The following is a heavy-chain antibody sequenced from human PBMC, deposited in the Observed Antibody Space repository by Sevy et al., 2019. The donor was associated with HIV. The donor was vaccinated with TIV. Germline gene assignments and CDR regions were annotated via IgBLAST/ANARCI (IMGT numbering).Heavy chain of an antibody. CDR3: ARRGYDSSGYPQYYFDY. CDR2: IYPGDSDI. D-gene: IGHD3-22*01. Sequence: GESLKISCKGSGYRFTSYWIGWVRQMPGKGLEWMGNIYPGDSDIRYSPSFQGQVTISADKSINTAYLQWSSLKASDTAMYFCARRGYDSSGYPQYYFDYWGQGTLVTVSS. CDR1: GYRFTSYW. V-gene: IGHV5-51*01. J-gene: IGHJ4*02.